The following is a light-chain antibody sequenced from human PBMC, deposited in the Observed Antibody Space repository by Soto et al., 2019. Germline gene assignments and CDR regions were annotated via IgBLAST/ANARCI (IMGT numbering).Light chain of an antibody. CDR2: DVN. V-gene: IGLV2-14*03. CDR1: GSDVGVHNY. Sequence: QSALTQPASVSGSPGQSITISCTGTGSDVGVHNYVSWYQQHPGKAPKLIIYDVNNRPSGVSNLFSGSKSGNTASLTISELQADDETDYYCSSYTSGSSEVSGTGTKLTVL. J-gene: IGLJ1*01. CDR3: SSYTSGSSEV.